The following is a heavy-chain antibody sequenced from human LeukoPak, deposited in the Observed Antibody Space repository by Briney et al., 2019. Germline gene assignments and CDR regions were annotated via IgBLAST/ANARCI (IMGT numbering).Heavy chain of an antibody. CDR2: IYYSGST. CDR1: GGSISSSSYY. J-gene: IGHJ4*02. V-gene: IGHV4-39*01. D-gene: IGHD4-17*01. CDR3: ARYTVTTFLYRND. Sequence: SETLSLTCTVSGGSISSSSYYWGWIRQPPGKGLEWIGSIYYSGSTYYNPSLKGRVTISVDTSKNQFSLKLSSVTAADTAVYYCARYTVTTFLYRNDWGQGTLVTVSS.